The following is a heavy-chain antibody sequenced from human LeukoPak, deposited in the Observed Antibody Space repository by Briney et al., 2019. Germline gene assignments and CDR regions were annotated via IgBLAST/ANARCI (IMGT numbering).Heavy chain of an antibody. CDR3: AKEIRITMIVVVNGAFDI. V-gene: IGHV3-30*18. J-gene: IGHJ3*02. Sequence: GGSWRLSCAASGFTFSSYGMHWVGQAPGKGLEWVAVISYDGSNKYYADSVKGRFTISRDNSKNTLYLQMNSLRAEDTAVYYCAKEIRITMIVVVNGAFDIWGQGTMGTVSS. CDR2: ISYDGSNK. D-gene: IGHD3-22*01. CDR1: GFTFSSYG.